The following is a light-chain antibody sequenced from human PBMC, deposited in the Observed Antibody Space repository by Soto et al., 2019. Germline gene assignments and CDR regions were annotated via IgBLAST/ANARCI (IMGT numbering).Light chain of an antibody. CDR3: QQYISYTLYI. V-gene: IGKV1-5*03. CDR2: KES. CDR1: QSVNIW. J-gene: IGKJ2*01. Sequence: DIQMTQSPSTLSASIGDRVTITCRASQSVNIWLAWYQQKPWKAPKLLHYKESSLESGVPSRFSGSGSGTEVRHTIRSLQPDDFATDYCQQYISYTLYIFGQRTKVEIK.